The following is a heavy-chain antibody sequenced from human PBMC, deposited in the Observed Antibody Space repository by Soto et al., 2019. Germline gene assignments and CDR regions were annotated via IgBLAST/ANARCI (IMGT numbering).Heavy chain of an antibody. CDR3: ARGRDGGAAN. V-gene: IGHV4-34*01. J-gene: IGHJ4*02. CDR2: INPSGST. Sequence: LQQWGAGLLKPSETLSLTCAVYGGSFSGYYWSWIRQPPGKGLEWIGEINPSGSTNYTPPLKSRGTMSGDTPKNQFSIKLTYVTSADTAVDYGARGRDGGAANWGQGTLVNVSS. CDR1: GGSFSGYY. D-gene: IGHD4-17*01.